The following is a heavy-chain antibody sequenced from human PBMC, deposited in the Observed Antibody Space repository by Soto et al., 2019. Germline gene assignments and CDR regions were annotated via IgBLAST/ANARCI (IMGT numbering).Heavy chain of an antibody. Sequence: PGESLRLSCAASGFTFSSYAMSWVRQAPGKGLEWVSAISGSGGSTYYADSVKGRFTISRDNSKNTLYLQMNSLRAEDTAVYYCAKDQEDVVVVAAVNWFDPWGQGTLVTVSS. CDR2: ISGSGGST. J-gene: IGHJ5*02. CDR3: AKDQEDVVVVAAVNWFDP. V-gene: IGHV3-23*01. CDR1: GFTFSSYA. D-gene: IGHD2-15*01.